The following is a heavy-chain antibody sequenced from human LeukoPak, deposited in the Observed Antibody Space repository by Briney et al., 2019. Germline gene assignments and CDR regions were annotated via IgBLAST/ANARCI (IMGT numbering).Heavy chain of an antibody. Sequence: GGSLRLSCAASGFTFSSYGMHWVRQAPGKGLEWVAVISYDGSNKYYADSVKGRFTISRDNSKNTLYLQMNSLRAEDTAVYYCAKGGSGSYYRGVDPWGQGTLVTVSS. CDR2: ISYDGSNK. J-gene: IGHJ5*02. CDR3: AKGGSGSYYRGVDP. CDR1: GFTFSSYG. V-gene: IGHV3-30*18. D-gene: IGHD3-10*01.